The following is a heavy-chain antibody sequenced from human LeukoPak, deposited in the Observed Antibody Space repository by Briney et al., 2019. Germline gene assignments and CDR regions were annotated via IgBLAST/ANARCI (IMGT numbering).Heavy chain of an antibody. CDR1: GYTFSSHS. J-gene: IGHJ4*02. Sequence: VASVKVSCKTSGYTFSSHSMNWVRQAPGQGLEWLGWISPYNGNTKYAQKIQGRATMTTDTSTSTAYLELRSLRSEDTAVYYCARDLEDIVVVPAARGFDYWGQGTLVTVSS. CDR2: ISPYNGNT. D-gene: IGHD2-2*01. V-gene: IGHV1-18*01. CDR3: ARDLEDIVVVPAARGFDY.